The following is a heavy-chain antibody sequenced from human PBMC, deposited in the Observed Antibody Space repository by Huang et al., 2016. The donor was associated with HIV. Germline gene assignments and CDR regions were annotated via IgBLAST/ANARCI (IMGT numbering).Heavy chain of an antibody. CDR3: ARSAVPGDGDWFDP. CDR1: GFTFTNYA. J-gene: IGHJ5*02. D-gene: IGHD6-19*01. Sequence: QVQLVESGGGLVQPGRSLRLSCAASGFTFTNYAIPWVRQAPGKGMAWVAFISYEGRKKCYADSVKGRFTISRDNSKSTLYLLMNSLRVDDTALYYCARSAVPGDGDWFDPWGQGTLVTVSS. V-gene: IGHV3-30*04. CDR2: ISYEGRKK.